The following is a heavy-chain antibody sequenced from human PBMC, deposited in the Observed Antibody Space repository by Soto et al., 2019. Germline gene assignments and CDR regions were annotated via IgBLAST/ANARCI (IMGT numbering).Heavy chain of an antibody. CDR1: GFTFSSYG. Sequence: QVQLVESGGGVVQPGRSLRLSCAASGFTFSSYGMHWVRQAPGKGLEWVAVISYDGSNKYYADSVKGRFTISRDNSKNRRYLQMNSLRAEDTAVYYCAKGDKGTSWFDPWGQGTLVTVSS. J-gene: IGHJ5*02. CDR2: ISYDGSNK. V-gene: IGHV3-30*18. D-gene: IGHD2-2*01. CDR3: AKGDKGTSWFDP.